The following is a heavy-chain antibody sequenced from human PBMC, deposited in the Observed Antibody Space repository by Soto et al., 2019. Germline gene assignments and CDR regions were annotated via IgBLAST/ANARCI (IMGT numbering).Heavy chain of an antibody. CDR2: ISAYNGNT. D-gene: IGHD2-2*01. V-gene: IGHV1-18*01. CDR1: GYTFTSYG. J-gene: IGHJ4*02. CDR3: AGSQLGYCSSTSCYGFDY. Sequence: ASVKVSCKASGYTFTSYGISWVRQAPGQGLEWMGWISAYNGNTNYAQKLQGRVTMTTDTSTSTAYMELRSLRSDDTAVYYCAGSQLGYCSSTSCYGFDYWGQGTLVTVSS.